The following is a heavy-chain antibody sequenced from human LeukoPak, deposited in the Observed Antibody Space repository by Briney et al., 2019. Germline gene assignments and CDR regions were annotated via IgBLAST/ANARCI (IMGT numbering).Heavy chain of an antibody. CDR1: GFTFSSYS. V-gene: IGHV3-48*01. CDR2: ISSSSSTI. J-gene: IGHJ4*02. Sequence: GGSLRLSCAASGFTFSSYSMNWVRQAPGKGLEWVSYISSSSSTIYYADSVKGRFTISRDNAKNSLYLQMNSLRAEDTAVYYCARDFEGGSYLNAGFDYWGQGTLVTVSS. CDR3: ARDFEGGSYLNAGFDY. D-gene: IGHD1-26*01.